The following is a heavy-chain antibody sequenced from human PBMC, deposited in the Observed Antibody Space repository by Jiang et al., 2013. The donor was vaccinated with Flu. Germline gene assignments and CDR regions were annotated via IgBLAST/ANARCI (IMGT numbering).Heavy chain of an antibody. Sequence: LLKPSETLSLTCTVSGGSISSYYWSWIRQPPGKGLEWIGYIYDSGSTDYNPSLKSRVTISVDTSKNQFSLKLSSVTAADTAVYYCARGGSGYYYGMDVWGQGTTVTVSS. D-gene: IGHD3-3*01. V-gene: IGHV4-59*01. J-gene: IGHJ6*02. CDR1: GGSISSYY. CDR2: IYDSGST. CDR3: ARGGSGYYYGMDV.